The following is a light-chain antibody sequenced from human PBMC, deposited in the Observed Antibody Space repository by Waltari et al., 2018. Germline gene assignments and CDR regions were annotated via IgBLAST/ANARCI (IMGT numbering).Light chain of an antibody. CDR3: QHYGTSYT. V-gene: IGKV3-20*01. CDR1: QSVRGTY. CDR2: GAS. Sequence: EIVLTQSPGTLSLSPGEGVTLSCRASQSVRGTYLAWYQQKPGQAPRLLIYGASNRATGTPHRCSGSGSGTFFTLTITGLEPEDFAVYYCQHYGTSYTFGQGTKLEI. J-gene: IGKJ2*01.